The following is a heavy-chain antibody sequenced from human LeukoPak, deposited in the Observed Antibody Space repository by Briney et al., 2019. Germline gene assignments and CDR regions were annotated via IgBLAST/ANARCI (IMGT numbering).Heavy chain of an antibody. V-gene: IGHV4-61*02. CDR2: IYTSGST. J-gene: IGHJ5*02. D-gene: IGHD5-18*01. CDR3: ARDRGYSYGYNWFDP. CDR1: GGSMKSGTYY. Sequence: SQTLSLTCTVSGGSMKSGTYYWSWIRQPAGKGLEWIGRIYTSGSTNYNPSLKSRVTMSVDTSKNQFSLKLSSVTAADTAVYYCARDRGYSYGYNWFDPWGQGTLVTVSS.